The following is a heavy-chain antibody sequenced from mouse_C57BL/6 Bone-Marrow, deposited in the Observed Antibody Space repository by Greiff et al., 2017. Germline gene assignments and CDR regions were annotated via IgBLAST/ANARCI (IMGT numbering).Heavy chain of an antibody. Sequence: QVQLQQPGAELVRPGSSVKLSCKASGYTFTSYWMHWVKQRPIQGLEWIGNIDPSDSATHYNQKFKDKATLTVDKSSSTAYMQLSSLTSEDSAVYYCAKGYYYGSSYGYYAMDYWGQGTSVTVSS. D-gene: IGHD1-1*01. CDR3: AKGYYYGSSYGYYAMDY. CDR2: IDPSDSAT. V-gene: IGHV1-52*01. CDR1: GYTFTSYW. J-gene: IGHJ4*01.